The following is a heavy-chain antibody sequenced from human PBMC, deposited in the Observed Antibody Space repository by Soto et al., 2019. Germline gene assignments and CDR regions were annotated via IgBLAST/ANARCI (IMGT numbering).Heavy chain of an antibody. CDR2: ISPSTSHI. CDR1: GFTFSSCT. J-gene: IGHJ6*02. Sequence: EVHLVESGGGLVKPGGSLRLSCAVSGFTFSSCTMNWVRQAPGKGLDWVSSISPSTSHIYYADSVKGRFTISRDNAKNSLFLQMNSLRAEDTAVYYCSGCSGGACHQNYGMDVWGQGTTVTVSS. V-gene: IGHV3-21*01. CDR3: SGCSGGACHQNYGMDV. D-gene: IGHD2-15*01.